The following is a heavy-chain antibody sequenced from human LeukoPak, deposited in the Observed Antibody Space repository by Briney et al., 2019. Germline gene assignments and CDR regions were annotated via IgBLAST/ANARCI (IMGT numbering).Heavy chain of an antibody. Sequence: SETLSLTCAVYGGSFSGYYWSWIRQPPGKGLEWIGEINHSGSTNYNPSLKSRVTISVDTSKNQFSLKLSSVTAADTAVYYCARGWWELLSEYNWFDPWGQGTLVTVSS. CDR3: ARGWWELLSEYNWFDP. D-gene: IGHD1-26*01. CDR2: INHSGST. J-gene: IGHJ5*02. CDR1: GGSFSGYY. V-gene: IGHV4-34*01.